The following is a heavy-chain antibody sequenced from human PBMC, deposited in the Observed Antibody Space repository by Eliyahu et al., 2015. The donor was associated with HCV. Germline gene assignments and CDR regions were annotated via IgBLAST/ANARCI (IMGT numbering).Heavy chain of an antibody. V-gene: IGHV4-59*01. CDR3: ASGGGGVGVAGTGGWFDP. CDR2: THYSGST. CDR1: GGSISSYY. Sequence: QVQLQESGPGLVKPSETLSLTCTVSGGSISSYYWSXXRXPPGKGLDWIGYTHYSGSTNYNPSLKSRVTISVDTSKNQFSLKLSSVTAADTAVYYCASGGGGVGVAGTGGWFDPWGQGTLVTVSS. D-gene: IGHD6-19*01. J-gene: IGHJ5*02.